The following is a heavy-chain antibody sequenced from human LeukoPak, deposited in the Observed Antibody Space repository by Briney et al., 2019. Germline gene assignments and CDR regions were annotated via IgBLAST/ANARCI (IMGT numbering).Heavy chain of an antibody. CDR1: GYNFTDYW. J-gene: IGHJ5*02. CDR2: IYPGDSDT. CDR3: ARRLYYYESSGYFLGWFDP. V-gene: IGHV5-51*01. D-gene: IGHD3-22*01. Sequence: GESLKISCKGSGYNFTDYWIGWVRQMPGKGLEWMGIIYPGDSDTRYSPSFQGQVTISVDKSLNTASLQWTSLKASDSAMYYCARRLYYYESSGYFLGWFDPWGQGTLVTVSS.